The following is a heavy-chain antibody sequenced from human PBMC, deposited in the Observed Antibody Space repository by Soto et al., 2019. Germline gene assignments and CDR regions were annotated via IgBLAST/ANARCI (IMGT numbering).Heavy chain of an antibody. Sequence: GESLKISCKHSGFNFPTFWIAWVRQMLGKGLEWMGTIYPDDSDTRYSPSFQGQVTISADKSIQTAYLQCVSLKSSDSALYYCVRGKYRSPRGGLDVWGKGRTVTGSS. D-gene: IGHD2-2*01. CDR2: IYPDDSDT. V-gene: IGHV5-51*01. CDR3: VRGKYRSPRGGLDV. CDR1: GFNFPTFW. J-gene: IGHJ6*04.